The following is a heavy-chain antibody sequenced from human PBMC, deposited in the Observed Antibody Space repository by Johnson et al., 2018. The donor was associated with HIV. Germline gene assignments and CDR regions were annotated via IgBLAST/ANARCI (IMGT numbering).Heavy chain of an antibody. J-gene: IGHJ3*02. CDR3: ARGPVDTAMGNDAFDI. D-gene: IGHD5-18*01. CDR1: GFTFSDYY. Sequence: QVQLVESGGGLVKPGGSLRLSCAASGFTFSDYYMSWIRQAPWKGLEWVSYISSSGSTIYYADPVKGRFTISRDNAKNLVYLQMNSLRAEDTAVYYCARGPVDTAMGNDAFDIWGQGTMVTVSS. CDR2: ISSSGSTI. V-gene: IGHV3-11*04.